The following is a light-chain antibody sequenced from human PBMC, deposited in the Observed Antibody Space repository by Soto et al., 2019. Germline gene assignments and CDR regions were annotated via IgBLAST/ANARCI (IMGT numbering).Light chain of an antibody. Sequence: EIVMTQSPATLSVSPGERATLSCRAGLSISINLAWYQQKPGQAPRLLIYGASTRATGIPARFSGSGSGTEFTLTISSLQSEDFAVYYCQQYNNWPRTFGQGTKVDIK. CDR2: GAS. V-gene: IGKV3-15*01. CDR3: QQYNNWPRT. CDR1: LSISIN. J-gene: IGKJ1*01.